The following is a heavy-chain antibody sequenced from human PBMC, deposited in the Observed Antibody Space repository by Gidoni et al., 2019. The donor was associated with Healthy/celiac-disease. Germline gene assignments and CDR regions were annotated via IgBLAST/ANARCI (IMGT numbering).Heavy chain of an antibody. Sequence: EVQLVESGGGLVKPGGSLRLSCAASGFTFSSYSMTWVRQSPGKGLELVSSISSSSSYIYYADSVKGRFTISRDNAKNSLYLQMNSLRAEDTAVYYCAREKLYCSGGSCYSGSFDYWGQGTLVTVSS. CDR2: ISSSSSYI. CDR3: AREKLYCSGGSCYSGSFDY. J-gene: IGHJ4*02. CDR1: GFTFSSYS. V-gene: IGHV3-21*01. D-gene: IGHD2-15*01.